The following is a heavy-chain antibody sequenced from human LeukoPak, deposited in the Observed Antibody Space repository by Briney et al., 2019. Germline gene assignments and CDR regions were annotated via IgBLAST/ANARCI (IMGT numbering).Heavy chain of an antibody. D-gene: IGHD3-16*01. CDR1: GFTFSSYS. CDR3: ARLRFGGASFDY. V-gene: IGHV3-21*01. J-gene: IGHJ4*02. Sequence: GGSLRLSCAASGFTFSSYSMNWVRQAPGQGLEWVSSISSSSSYRYYADSVKGRFTISRDNAKNSLYLQMNSLRAEDTAVYYCARLRFGGASFDYWGQGTLVTVSS. CDR2: ISSSSSYR.